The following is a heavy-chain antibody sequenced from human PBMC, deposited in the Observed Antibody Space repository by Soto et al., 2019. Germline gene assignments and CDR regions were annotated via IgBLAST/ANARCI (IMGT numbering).Heavy chain of an antibody. D-gene: IGHD4-17*01. CDR1: GFTFSSYA. J-gene: IGHJ4*02. CDR2: ISGSGGST. CDR3: ANPNSTGPRPFDY. Sequence: EVQLLESGGGLVQPGGSLRLSCAASGFTFSSYAMSWVHQAPGKGLEWVSAISGSGGSTYYADSVKGRFTISRDNSKNTLYLQMNSLRAEDTAVYYCANPNSTGPRPFDYWGQGTLVTVSS. V-gene: IGHV3-23*01.